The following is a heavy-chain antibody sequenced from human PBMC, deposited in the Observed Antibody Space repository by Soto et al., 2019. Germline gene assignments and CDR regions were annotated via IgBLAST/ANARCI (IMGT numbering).Heavy chain of an antibody. V-gene: IGHV4-59*01. CDR1: VGSISSYY. D-gene: IGHD5-12*01. CDR3: AGLGWLRFSWFDP. J-gene: IGHJ5*02. CDR2: IYYSGST. Sequence: NPSETLSLTCTVSVGSISSYYWSCIRHPPGKGLEWIGYIYYSGSTNYNPSLKSRVTISVDTSKNQFSLKLSSVTAADTAVYYCAGLGWLRFSWFDPWGQGTL.